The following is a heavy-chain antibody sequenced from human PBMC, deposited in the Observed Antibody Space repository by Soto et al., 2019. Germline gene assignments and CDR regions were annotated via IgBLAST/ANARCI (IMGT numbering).Heavy chain of an antibody. CDR1: GFTFSSYS. CDR3: AKQPSRDGYIHFDY. D-gene: IGHD5-12*01. Sequence: LRLSCAASGFTFSSYSMNWVRQAPGKGLEWVSAISGSGGSTYYTDSVKGRFTISRDNSKNTLYLQMNSLRAEDTAVYYCAKQPSRDGYIHFDYWGQGTLVTVSS. J-gene: IGHJ4*02. CDR2: ISGSGGST. V-gene: IGHV3-23*01.